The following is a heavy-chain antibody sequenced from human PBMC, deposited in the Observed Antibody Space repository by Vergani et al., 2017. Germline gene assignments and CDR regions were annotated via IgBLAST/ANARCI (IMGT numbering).Heavy chain of an antibody. CDR2: IYYSGST. CDR1: GGSISSYY. Sequence: QVQLQESGPGLVKPSETLSLTCTVSGGSISSYYWSWIRQPPGKGLEWIVYIYYSGSTNYNPSLKSRVTISVDTSKNQFSLKLSSVTAADTAVYYCARVPVVVGGLAGAFDIWGQGTMVTVSS. V-gene: IGHV4-59*01. CDR3: ARVPVVVGGLAGAFDI. D-gene: IGHD2-21*01. J-gene: IGHJ3*02.